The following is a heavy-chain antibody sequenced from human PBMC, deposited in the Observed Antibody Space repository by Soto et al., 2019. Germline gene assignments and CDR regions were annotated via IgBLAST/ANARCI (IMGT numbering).Heavy chain of an antibody. Sequence: GSLRLSCAASGVTFSSYAMSGVRQAPGKGLEWVSAISGSGSSTYYADSVKGRFTISRDNSKNTLYLQMNSLRAEDTAVYYCAKDLTGTPGPYYYYYGMDVWGQGTTVTVSS. J-gene: IGHJ6*02. V-gene: IGHV3-23*01. CDR3: AKDLTGTPGPYYYYYGMDV. CDR2: ISGSGSST. CDR1: GVTFSSYA. D-gene: IGHD1-7*01.